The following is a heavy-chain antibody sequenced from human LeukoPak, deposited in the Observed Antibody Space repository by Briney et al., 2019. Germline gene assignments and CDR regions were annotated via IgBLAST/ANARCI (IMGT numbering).Heavy chain of an antibody. Sequence: ASVKVSCKASGGTFSSYAISWVRQAPGQGLEWMGRIIPIFGIANYAQKFQGRVTITADKSTSTAYMELSSLRSEDTAVYYCARAGKVATGPRGTNWFDPWAREPWSPSPQ. V-gene: IGHV1-69*04. D-gene: IGHD5-12*01. CDR3: ARAGKVATGPRGTNWFDP. CDR2: IIPIFGIA. J-gene: IGHJ5*02. CDR1: GGTFSSYA.